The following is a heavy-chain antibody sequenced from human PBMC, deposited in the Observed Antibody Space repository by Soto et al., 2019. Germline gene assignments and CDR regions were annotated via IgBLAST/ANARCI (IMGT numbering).Heavy chain of an antibody. Sequence: QVQLVESGGGLVKPGGSLRLSCAASGFTFSNYYMSWIRQAPGKGLEWISDISSSFVSIHYADSVKGRFTISRDNAKNSLFLQMNSLRAEDTAVYYCARVSASGWHVNGRDYFDYCGQGTLVTVSS. CDR3: ARVSASGWHVNGRDYFDY. CDR1: GFTFSNYY. D-gene: IGHD6-19*01. CDR2: ISSSFVSI. J-gene: IGHJ4*02. V-gene: IGHV3-11*01.